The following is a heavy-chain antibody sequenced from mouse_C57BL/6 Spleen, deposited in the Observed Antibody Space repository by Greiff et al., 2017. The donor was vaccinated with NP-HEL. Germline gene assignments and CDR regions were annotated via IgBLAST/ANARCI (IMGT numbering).Heavy chain of an antibody. J-gene: IGHJ3*01. CDR1: GYTFTSYW. CDR2: IYPSDSET. D-gene: IGHD2-4*01. CDR3: ARWSDYDKGFFAY. Sequence: QVQLQQPGAELVRPGSSVKLSCKASGYTFTSYWLGWVKQRPGQGLEWIGNIYPSDSETNYNQKFKDKATLTVDKSSSTAYMQVSSLTSEDSAVYYCARWSDYDKGFFAYWGQGTLVTVSA. V-gene: IGHV1-61*01.